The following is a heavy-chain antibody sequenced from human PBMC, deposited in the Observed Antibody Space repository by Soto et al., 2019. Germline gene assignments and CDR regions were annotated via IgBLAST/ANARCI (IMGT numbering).Heavy chain of an antibody. Sequence: RASVKVSCKASGGTFSSYAISWVRQAPGQGLEWMGGIIPIFGTANYAQKFQGRVTITADESTSTAYMELSSLRSEDTAVYYCASNVAVSAAYYYYYGMDVWGQGTTVTVSS. D-gene: IGHD2-2*01. CDR2: IIPIFGTA. J-gene: IGHJ6*02. CDR3: ASNVAVSAAYYYYYGMDV. V-gene: IGHV1-69*13. CDR1: GGTFSSYA.